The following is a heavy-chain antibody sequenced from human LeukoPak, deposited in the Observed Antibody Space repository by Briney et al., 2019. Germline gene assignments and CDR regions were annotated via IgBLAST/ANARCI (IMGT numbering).Heavy chain of an antibody. CDR2: IYYSGST. V-gene: IGHV4-59*01. Sequence: PSETLSLTCTVSGGSISSYYWSWIRQPPGKGLEWIGYIYYSGSTNYNPSLKSRVTISVDTSKNQFSLKLSSVTAADTAVYYCARTLYSGYDATFDYWGQGTPVTVSS. D-gene: IGHD5-12*01. J-gene: IGHJ4*02. CDR3: ARTLYSGYDATFDY. CDR1: GGSISSYY.